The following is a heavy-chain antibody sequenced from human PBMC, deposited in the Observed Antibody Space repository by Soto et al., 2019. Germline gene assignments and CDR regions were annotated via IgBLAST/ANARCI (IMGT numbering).Heavy chain of an antibody. Sequence: QVQLVESGGGVVQPGRSLRLSCAASGFTFSSYAMHWVRQAPGKGLEWVAVISYDGSNKYYADSVKGRFTISIDNSKNPLYLQMNSLRAEATAVYYCARADIVVVPAAIFDYWGQGTLVTASS. CDR2: ISYDGSNK. D-gene: IGHD2-2*02. V-gene: IGHV3-30-3*01. CDR3: ARADIVVVPAAIFDY. J-gene: IGHJ4*02. CDR1: GFTFSSYA.